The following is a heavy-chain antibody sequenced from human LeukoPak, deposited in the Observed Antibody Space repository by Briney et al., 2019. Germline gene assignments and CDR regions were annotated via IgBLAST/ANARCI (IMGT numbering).Heavy chain of an antibody. CDR3: VKDFLHGPHIEPVGSVGPFDY. J-gene: IGHJ4*02. Sequence: GGSLRLSCAASGFTFNSYAIHWVRQAPGKGLEWVSGLHADSGMTYYADSVKGRFTISRDNSKNTLYFQMNSLRAEDTAVYYCVKDFLHGPHIEPVGSVGPFDYWGQGTLVTVSS. V-gene: IGHV3-23*01. D-gene: IGHD2-2*01. CDR1: GFTFNSYA. CDR2: LHADSGMT.